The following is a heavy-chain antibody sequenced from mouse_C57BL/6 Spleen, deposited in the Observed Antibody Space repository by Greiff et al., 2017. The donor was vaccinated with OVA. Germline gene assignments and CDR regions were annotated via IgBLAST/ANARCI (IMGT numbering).Heavy chain of an antibody. Sequence: QVQLQQPGAELVKPGASVTLSCKASGYTFTSYWMQWVKQRPGQGLEWIGEIDPSDSYTNYNQKFKGKATLTVDTSSSTAYMQLSSLTSEDSAVYYYARSAGYLYYFDYWGQGTTLTVAS. D-gene: IGHD2-2*01. V-gene: IGHV1-50*01. CDR3: ARSAGYLYYFDY. CDR2: IDPSDSYT. CDR1: GYTFTSYW. J-gene: IGHJ2*01.